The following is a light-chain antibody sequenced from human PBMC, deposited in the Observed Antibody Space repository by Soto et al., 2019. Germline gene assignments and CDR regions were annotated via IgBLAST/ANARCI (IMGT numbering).Light chain of an antibody. V-gene: IGKV3-20*01. J-gene: IGKJ2*01. CDR1: QTVSTNY. Sequence: EMVLTQSPGTLSLSPGERATISCRASQTVSTNYLAWYQQKPGQAPRLLIYGASSRATGIPDRFSGSGSGTDFILTISRLEPEDFAVYYCQQYGSSPRTFGQGTKLEI. CDR3: QQYGSSPRT. CDR2: GAS.